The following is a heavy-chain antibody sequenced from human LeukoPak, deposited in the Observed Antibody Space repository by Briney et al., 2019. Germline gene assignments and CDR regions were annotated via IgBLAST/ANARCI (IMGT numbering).Heavy chain of an antibody. CDR1: GFTFSTYA. D-gene: IGHD1-26*01. CDR2: ISDSGGST. CDR3: AKMMEVRARLGFFQH. J-gene: IGHJ1*01. V-gene: IGHV3-23*01. Sequence: GGSLRLTCAASGFTFSTYAMSWGRQAPGKGLEWVSTISDSGGSTYYADSVKGRFTISRDNSKNTLYLQMNSLRADDTAVYYFAKMMEVRARLGFFQHWGQGTLVTVSS.